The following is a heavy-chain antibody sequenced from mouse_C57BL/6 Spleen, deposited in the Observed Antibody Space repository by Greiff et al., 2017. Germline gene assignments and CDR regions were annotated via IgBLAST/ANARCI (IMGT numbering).Heavy chain of an antibody. D-gene: IGHD4-1*01. V-gene: IGHV1-4*01. CDR3: ARGGTRDWDFDV. J-gene: IGHJ1*03. CDR2: INPSSGYT. Sequence: QVQLKQSGAELARPGASVKMSCKASGYTFTSYTMHWVKQRPGQGLEWIGYINPSSGYTKYNQKFKDKATLTADKSSSTAYMQLSSLPSEDSAVYDCARGGTRDWDFDVWGTGTTVTVSS. CDR1: GYTFTSYT.